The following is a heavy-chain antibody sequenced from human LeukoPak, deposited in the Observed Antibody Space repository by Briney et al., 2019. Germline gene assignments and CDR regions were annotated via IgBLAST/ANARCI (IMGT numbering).Heavy chain of an antibody. CDR2: ISGGGGAT. CDR3: AQAGPYYFDY. V-gene: IGHV3-23*01. J-gene: IGHJ4*02. D-gene: IGHD6-19*01. Sequence: HAGGSLRLSCAAFGFTFSSYAMTWVRQAPGKGLEWVSAISGGGGATYYAHSVKGRFTISRDNSRNTLSLQMNSLRAEDTAVYYCAQAGPYYFDYWGQGTLVTVSS. CDR1: GFTFSSYA.